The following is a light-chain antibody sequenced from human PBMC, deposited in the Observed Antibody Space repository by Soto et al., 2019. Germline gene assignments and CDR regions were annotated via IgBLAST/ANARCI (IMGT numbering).Light chain of an antibody. CDR2: SAS. J-gene: IGKJ5*01. V-gene: IGKV1-39*01. Sequence: DIQMTQSPSSLSASVGDRVTISCRAGQSISTYLNWYQQKPGTAPRLLIYSASSVKTGVPPRFSGSGSGRDFTLTISSLQPEDFATYYCQQSYSTPRTFGQGTRLEIK. CDR1: QSISTY. CDR3: QQSYSTPRT.